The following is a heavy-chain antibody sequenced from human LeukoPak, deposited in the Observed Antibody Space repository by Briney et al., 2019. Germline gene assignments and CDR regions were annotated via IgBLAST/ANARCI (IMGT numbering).Heavy chain of an antibody. Sequence: PSETLSLTCAVSGGSISSSKWWSWARQPPGKGLEWIGEIYHSGSTNYNPSLKSRVTISVDKSKNQFSLKLSSVTAADTAVYYCARVRSRDDVWGSYRYEDYWGQGTLVTVSS. CDR3: ARVRSRDDVWGSYRYEDY. J-gene: IGHJ4*02. V-gene: IGHV4-4*02. CDR2: IYHSGST. CDR1: GGSISSSKW. D-gene: IGHD3-16*02.